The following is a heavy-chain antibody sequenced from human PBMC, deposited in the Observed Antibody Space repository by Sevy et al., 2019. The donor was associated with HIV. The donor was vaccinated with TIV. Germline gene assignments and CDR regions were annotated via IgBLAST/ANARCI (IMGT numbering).Heavy chain of an antibody. V-gene: IGHV3-74*01. CDR3: ASNVATSYYYGMDV. J-gene: IGHJ6*02. D-gene: IGHD5-12*01. CDR2: INSDGSST. CDR1: GFTFSSYW. Sequence: GGSLRLSCAASGFTFSSYWMHWVRQAPGKGLVWVSRINSDGSSTSYADSVKGRFTISRDNAKNTLYLQMNSLRAEDTAVYYCASNVATSYYYGMDVWGQGTTVTVSS.